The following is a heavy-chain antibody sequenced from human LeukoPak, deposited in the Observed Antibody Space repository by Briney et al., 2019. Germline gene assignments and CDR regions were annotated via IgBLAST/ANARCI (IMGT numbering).Heavy chain of an antibody. D-gene: IGHD5-18*01. CDR1: RSSFTRYW. CDR2: IYPGDSDT. Sequence: GESLKTTCKGSRSSFTRYWIAWVRQMPGKGLKWMGIIYPGDSDTRYSPSFQGQVTISADKSISIAYLQWSSLKASDTAMYYCVRQNQYNYGYPDYWGQGTLVTVSS. V-gene: IGHV5-51*01. J-gene: IGHJ4*02. CDR3: VRQNQYNYGYPDY.